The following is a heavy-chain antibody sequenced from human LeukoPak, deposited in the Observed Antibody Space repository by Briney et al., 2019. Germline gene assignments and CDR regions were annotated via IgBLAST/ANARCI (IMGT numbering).Heavy chain of an antibody. V-gene: IGHV1-69*04. J-gene: IGHJ4*02. CDR3: ARDALYSSSSGLENDY. CDR2: IIPILGIA. CDR1: GGTFSSYT. D-gene: IGHD6-6*01. Sequence: SVKVSCKASGGTFSSYTNSWVRQAPGQGLEWMGRIIPILGIANYAQKFQGRVTITADKSTSTAYMELSSLRSEDTAVYYCARDALYSSSSGLENDYWGQGTLVTVSS.